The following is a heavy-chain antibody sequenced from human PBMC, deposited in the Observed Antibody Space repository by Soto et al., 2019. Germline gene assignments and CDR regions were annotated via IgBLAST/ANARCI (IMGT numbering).Heavy chain of an antibody. CDR1: GFTFGDSY. CDR3: VRGGGGGLFDP. D-gene: IGHD2-15*01. V-gene: IGHV3-11*06. J-gene: IGHJ5*02. Sequence: PGGALRLTCSGSGFTFGDSYMSWIRQAPGKGLEWLSYISPGSRYPAYADSVKGRFTISRDNAKRSLYLQMMSLTAEDTAIYYCVRGGGGGLFDPWGQGTMVTVSS. CDR2: ISPGSRYP.